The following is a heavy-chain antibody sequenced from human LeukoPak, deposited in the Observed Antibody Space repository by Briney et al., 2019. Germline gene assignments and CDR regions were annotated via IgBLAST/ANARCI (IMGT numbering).Heavy chain of an antibody. CDR2: IYYTGST. V-gene: IGHV4-59*01. J-gene: IGHJ4*02. CDR1: GGSINSYY. CDR3: ARYCSGGSCYDC. D-gene: IGHD2-15*01. Sequence: SETLPLTCTVSGGSINSYYWSWIRQPPGKGLEWIGNIYYTGSTNYNPSLKSRVTISVDASKNQFSLKLSSVTAADTAVYYCARYCSGGSCYDCWGQGTLVTVSS.